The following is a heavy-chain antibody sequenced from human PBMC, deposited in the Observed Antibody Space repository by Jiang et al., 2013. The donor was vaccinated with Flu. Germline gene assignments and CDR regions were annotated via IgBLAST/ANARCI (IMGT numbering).Heavy chain of an antibody. V-gene: IGHV3-11*01. D-gene: IGHD3-22*01. J-gene: IGHJ4*02. CDR3: ARSGPSYFDSSGYHYHFDY. CDR1: GFTFSDYY. CDR2: ISNSGSTI. Sequence: VQLLESGGGLVKPGGSLRLSCAASGFTFSDYYMSWFRQAPGKGLEWISYISNSGSTIYYADSVKGRFTISRDNAKHSLFLQMNSLRAEDTAVYYCARSGPSYFDSSGYHYHFDYWGQGTLVTVSS.